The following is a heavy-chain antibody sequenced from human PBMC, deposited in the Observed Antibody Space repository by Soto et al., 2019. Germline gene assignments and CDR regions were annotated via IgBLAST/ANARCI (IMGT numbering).Heavy chain of an antibody. CDR2: TSAYNGNT. D-gene: IGHD2-2*02. J-gene: IGHJ1*01. CDR3: ARDGRYCSSTSCYTTYFQH. V-gene: IGHV1-18*04. CDR1: GYTFTSYG. Sequence: ASVKVSCKASGYTFTSYGISWVRQAPGQGLEWMGWTSAYNGNTNYAQKLQGRVTMTTDTSTSTAYMELRSLRSDDTAVYYCARDGRYCSSTSCYTTYFQHWGQGTLVTVSS.